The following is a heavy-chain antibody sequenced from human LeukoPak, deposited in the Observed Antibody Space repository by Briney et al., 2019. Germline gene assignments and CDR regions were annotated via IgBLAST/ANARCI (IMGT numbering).Heavy chain of an antibody. Sequence: ASVKVACKASGYTFINYYMHWVRQAPGQGLEWMGIINPSGGGTTYAQKFQGRVAMTSDTSTSTVYMELSSLRSEDTAMYYCARELGYTQGSHFDYSGQGSQVTVSS. CDR2: INPSGGGT. J-gene: IGHJ4*02. V-gene: IGHV1-46*01. CDR1: GYTFINYY. D-gene: IGHD5-18*01. CDR3: ARELGYTQGSHFDY.